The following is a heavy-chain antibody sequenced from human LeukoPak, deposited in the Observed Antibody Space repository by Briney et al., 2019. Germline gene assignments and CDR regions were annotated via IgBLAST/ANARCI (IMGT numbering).Heavy chain of an antibody. J-gene: IGHJ5*02. CDR1: GGSISSYY. V-gene: IGHV4-4*09. CDR3: ARHRADTGMVRTYWFDP. Sequence: SETLSLTCTVSGGSISSYYWSWIRQPPGKGLEWIGYIYTSGSTNYNPSLKSRVTISVDTSKNQFSLKLSSVTAADTAVYYCARHRADTGMVRTYWFDPWGQGTLVTVSS. CDR2: IYTSGST. D-gene: IGHD5-18*01.